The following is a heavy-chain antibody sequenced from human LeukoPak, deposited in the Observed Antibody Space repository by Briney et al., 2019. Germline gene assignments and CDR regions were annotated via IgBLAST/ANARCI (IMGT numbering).Heavy chain of an antibody. D-gene: IGHD1-26*01. CDR2: ISGSGGST. CDR1: GFTFSSYA. Sequence: PGGSLRLSCAASGFTFSSYAMSWVRQAPGKGLEWVSAISGSGGSTYYADSVKGRFTISRDNSKSTLYLQMNSLRAEDTAVYYCAKDGVYRHAFDIWGQGTMVTVSS. V-gene: IGHV3-23*01. J-gene: IGHJ3*02. CDR3: AKDGVYRHAFDI.